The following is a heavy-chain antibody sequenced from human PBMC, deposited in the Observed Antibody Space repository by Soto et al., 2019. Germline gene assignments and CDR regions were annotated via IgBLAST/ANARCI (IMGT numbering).Heavy chain of an antibody. CDR2: IVVGSGHT. Sequence: ASVKVSCKASGFTFTTSAVQWVRQARGQRLEWIGWIVVGSGHTNYAQKFQERVTITRDMSTSTAYMDLSSLTSEDTAMYYCARRPYGSSYYYYYGMDVWGQGTTVTVSS. D-gene: IGHD3-10*01. CDR3: ARRPYGSSYYYYYGMDV. CDR1: GFTFTTSA. J-gene: IGHJ6*02. V-gene: IGHV1-58*01.